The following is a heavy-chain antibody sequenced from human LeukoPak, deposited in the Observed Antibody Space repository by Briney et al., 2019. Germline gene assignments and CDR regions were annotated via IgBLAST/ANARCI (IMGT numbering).Heavy chain of an antibody. Sequence: GGSLRLSCAASGFTFSSYSMNWVRQAPGKGLEWVSSISSSSSYIYYADSVKGRFTISRDNAKNSLYLQMISLRAEDTAVYYCAGYCSGGSCSYYYYGMDVWGQGTTVTVSS. V-gene: IGHV3-21*01. D-gene: IGHD2-15*01. CDR3: AGYCSGGSCSYYYYGMDV. CDR1: GFTFSSYS. J-gene: IGHJ6*02. CDR2: ISSSSSYI.